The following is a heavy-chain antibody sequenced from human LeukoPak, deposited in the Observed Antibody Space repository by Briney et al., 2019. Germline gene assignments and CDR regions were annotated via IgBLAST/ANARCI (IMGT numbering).Heavy chain of an antibody. J-gene: IGHJ4*02. D-gene: IGHD1-1*01. V-gene: IGHV4-4*07. CDR1: GGSINTYY. CDR3: ARDRYGGIIDY. Sequence: PSETLSLTCTVSGGSINTYYWSWIRQPAGKGLEWIGRIYPSGSTNYNPSLRSRVTMSVDTSKKQFSLKLSSVTAADTAVYYCARDRYGGIIDYWGQGTLVTVSS. CDR2: IYPSGST.